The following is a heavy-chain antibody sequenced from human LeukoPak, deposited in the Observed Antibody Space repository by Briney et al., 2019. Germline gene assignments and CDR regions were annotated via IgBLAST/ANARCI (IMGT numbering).Heavy chain of an antibody. J-gene: IGHJ5*02. D-gene: IGHD3-10*01. CDR1: GYTFTTYY. CDR3: ARMYYFDSGSDNWFDP. V-gene: IGHV1-8*02. CDR2: MNPNSGNT. Sequence: ASVKVSCKASGYTFTTYYIQWVRQATGQGLEWMGWMNPNSGNTGYAQKFQGRVTMTRNTSISTAYMELSSLRSEDTAVYYCARMYYFDSGSDNWFDPWGQGTLVTVSS.